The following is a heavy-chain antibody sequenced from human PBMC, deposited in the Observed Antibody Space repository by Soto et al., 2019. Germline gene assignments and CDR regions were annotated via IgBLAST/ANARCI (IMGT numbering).Heavy chain of an antibody. CDR1: GYIFTGFY. J-gene: IGHJ5*02. CDR2: INPNSGDT. Sequence: ASVKVSCKASGYIFTGFYMHWVRQAPGQGLEWMGWINPNSGDTNYAQKFQGRVTMTRDTSITTAYMELSRLRSDDTAVYYWASPDLSSPYNWFEPWGQGTPVTVYS. CDR3: ASPDLSSPYNWFEP. D-gene: IGHD6-6*01. V-gene: IGHV1-2*02.